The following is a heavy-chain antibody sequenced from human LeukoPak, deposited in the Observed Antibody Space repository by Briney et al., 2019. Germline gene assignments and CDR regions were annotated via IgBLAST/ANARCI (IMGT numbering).Heavy chain of an antibody. CDR3: ARVRTGYSSYWYFDL. D-gene: IGHD4-11*01. CDR1: GGSVSSGSYY. J-gene: IGHJ2*01. CDR2: IYYSGST. Sequence: SETLSLTCTVSGGSVSSGSYYWSWIRQLPGKGLEWIGYIYYSGSTNYNPSLKSRVTISVDTSKNQFSLKLSSVTAADTAVYYCARVRTGYSSYWYFDLWGRGTLVTVSS. V-gene: IGHV4-61*01.